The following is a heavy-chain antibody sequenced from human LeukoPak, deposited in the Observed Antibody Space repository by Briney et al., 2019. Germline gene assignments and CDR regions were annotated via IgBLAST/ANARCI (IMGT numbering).Heavy chain of an antibody. J-gene: IGHJ6*02. CDR3: AREGYYYGSGSYYDYYGMDV. V-gene: IGHV1-18*01. CDR2: ISAYNGNT. D-gene: IGHD3-10*01. CDR1: GYTFTSYG. Sequence: GASVKVSCKASGYTFTSYGISWVRQAPGQGLEWMGWISAYNGNTNYAQKLQGRVTMTTDTSTSTAYMELRSLRSDDAAVYYCAREGYYYGSGSYYDYYGMDVWGQGTTVTVSS.